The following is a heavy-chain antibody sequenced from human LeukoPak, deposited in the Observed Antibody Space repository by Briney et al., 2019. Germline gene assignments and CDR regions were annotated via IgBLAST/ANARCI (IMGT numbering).Heavy chain of an antibody. CDR1: GFTVSSNY. J-gene: IGHJ4*02. V-gene: IGHV3-53*01. D-gene: IGHD3-22*01. Sequence: GGSLRLSCAASGFTVSSNYMSWVRQAPGKGRGWVSVIDRGGSTYYADSVKGRFPHSRDNSKNTVYVQMNSLRAADTAVYYCARDLTYDSAHWGQGTLVSVFS. CDR2: IDRGGST. CDR3: ARDLTYDSAH.